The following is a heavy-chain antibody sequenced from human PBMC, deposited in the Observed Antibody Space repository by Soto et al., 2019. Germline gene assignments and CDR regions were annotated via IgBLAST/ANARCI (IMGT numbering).Heavy chain of an antibody. J-gene: IGHJ2*01. D-gene: IGHD6-19*01. Sequence: QVQLVQSGAEVKKPGSSVKVSCKASGGTFSNYAISWVRQAPGQGPEWMGGIIPIFGTANYAQKFQGRVTITADESTTTAYMELSSLSSEDTAVYYCAQTLGSAVSGPGRFDLWGRGTLVTVSS. CDR2: IIPIFGTA. CDR1: GGTFSNYA. V-gene: IGHV1-69*12. CDR3: AQTLGSAVSGPGRFDL.